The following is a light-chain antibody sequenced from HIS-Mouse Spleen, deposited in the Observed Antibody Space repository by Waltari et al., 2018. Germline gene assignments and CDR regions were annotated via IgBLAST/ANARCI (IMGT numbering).Light chain of an antibody. V-gene: IGLV2-14*03. J-gene: IGLJ3*02. CDR2: DVS. Sequence: QSALTQPASVSGSPGQSITISCTGTSSQVGGYNYVSWYQQHPGKAPKRMIYDVSNRPSGVANRFSGSKSGNTASLTISGLQAEDEADYYCSSYTSSSNWVFGGGTKLTVL. CDR1: SSQVGGYNY. CDR3: SSYTSSSNWV.